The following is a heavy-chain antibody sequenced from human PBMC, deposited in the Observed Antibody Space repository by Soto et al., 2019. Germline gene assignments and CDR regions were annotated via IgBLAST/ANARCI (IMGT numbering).Heavy chain of an antibody. V-gene: IGHV1-2*02. CDR2: INPNTGGT. D-gene: IGHD2-8*01. CDR1: GYTFTRYS. CDR3: SVYFDDLQEASF. J-gene: IGHJ1*01. Sequence: QVQLVQSGAEVKKPGASVKVSCRASGYTFTRYSVHWVRQAPGQGLELLGWINPNTGGTRFAPKFERRVTLTTDPSVRTVYMEVRSLRSDDTAVFYGSVYFDDLQEASFWGQGTLVTVTS.